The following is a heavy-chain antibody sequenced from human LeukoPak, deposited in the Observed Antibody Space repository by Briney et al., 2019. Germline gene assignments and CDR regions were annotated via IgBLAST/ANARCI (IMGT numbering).Heavy chain of an antibody. Sequence: WASVKVSCKASGFTFIDYTFGWVRQAPGQGLEWIGWISVYNGDTIYAQKFQGRVSMTTDTSTGTAYLDLRSLRSDDTAVYYCARTWNILVANYKQSPFDYWGQGTLVTVSS. CDR1: GFTFIDYT. V-gene: IGHV1-18*01. D-gene: IGHD3-9*01. CDR3: ARTWNILVANYKQSPFDY. CDR2: ISVYNGDT. J-gene: IGHJ4*02.